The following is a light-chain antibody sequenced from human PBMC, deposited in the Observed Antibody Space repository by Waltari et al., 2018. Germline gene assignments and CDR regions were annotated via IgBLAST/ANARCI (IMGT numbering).Light chain of an antibody. CDR2: GKN. CDR3: CSRDSSAFQLV. J-gene: IGLJ2*01. Sequence: SYELTQDPAVSVALGQTVKLTCQGDSLRHHYATWYQPKPGQAPLPVIYGKNNRPSGIPDRFSGSSAGNTASLTITGAQAEDAADYYCCSRDSSAFQLVFGGGTKLTVL. CDR1: SLRHHY. V-gene: IGLV3-19*01.